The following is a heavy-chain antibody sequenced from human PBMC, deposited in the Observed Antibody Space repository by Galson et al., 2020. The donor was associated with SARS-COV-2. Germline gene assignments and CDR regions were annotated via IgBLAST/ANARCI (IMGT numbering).Heavy chain of an antibody. D-gene: IGHD3-10*01. Sequence: SETLSLTCTVSGGSISSYYWSWIRQPPGKGLEWIGYIYYSGSTNYNPSLKSRVTISVDTSKNQFSLKLSSVTAADTAVYYCARVISDYYGAGSYPITEYYFDYWCQGTLVTVSS. CDR3: ARVISDYYGAGSYPITEYYFDY. CDR1: GGSISSYY. CDR2: IYYSGST. V-gene: IGHV4-59*13. J-gene: IGHJ4*02.